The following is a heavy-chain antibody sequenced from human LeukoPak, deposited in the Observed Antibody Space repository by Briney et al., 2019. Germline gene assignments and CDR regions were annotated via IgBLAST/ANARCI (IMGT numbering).Heavy chain of an antibody. CDR3: ARYKTAGDYFDY. CDR2: IKQDGTEK. CDR1: GFTFSSFW. D-gene: IGHD2-21*02. Sequence: PGGSLRLSCAVSGFTFSSFWMHWVRQAPGKGLEWVANIKQDGTEKWYVDSVKGRFTISRDNAKNSLYLQMNTLRAEDTAVYYCARYKTAGDYFDYWGQGTLITVSS. V-gene: IGHV3-7*03. J-gene: IGHJ4*02.